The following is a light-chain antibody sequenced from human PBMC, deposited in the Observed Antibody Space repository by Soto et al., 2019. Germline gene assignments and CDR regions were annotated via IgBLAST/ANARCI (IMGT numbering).Light chain of an antibody. CDR3: QQSSNWPRGT. CDR2: DAS. J-gene: IGKJ1*01. CDR1: QSVSSY. Sequence: EIVLTQSPATLSLSPGERATLSCRASQSVSSYLAWYQQKPGQAPRLLIYDASNRATGIPARFSGSGSGTDFTLTISSLEPEDFAVYYCQQSSNWPRGTFGQGTKVEIK. V-gene: IGKV3-11*01.